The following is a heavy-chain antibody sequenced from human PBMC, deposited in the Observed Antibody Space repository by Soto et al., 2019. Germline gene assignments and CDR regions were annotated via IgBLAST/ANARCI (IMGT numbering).Heavy chain of an antibody. V-gene: IGHV3-33*01. D-gene: IGHD1-20*01. Sequence: QVQLVESGGGVVQPGRSLRLSCAASGFTFSSYGMHWVRQAPGKGLEWVAVIWYDGSNKYYADSVKGRFTISRDNSKNTLYLQMNSLRAEETAVYYCARDHGDGITGRGGAFDIWGQGTMVTVSS. CDR2: IWYDGSNK. CDR1: GFTFSSYG. CDR3: ARDHGDGITGRGGAFDI. J-gene: IGHJ3*02.